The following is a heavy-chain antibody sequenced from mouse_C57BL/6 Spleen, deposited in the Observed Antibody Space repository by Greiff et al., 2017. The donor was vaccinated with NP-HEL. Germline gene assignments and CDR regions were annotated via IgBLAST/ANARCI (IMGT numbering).Heavy chain of an antibody. CDR3: ARSDGSSYGYFDV. D-gene: IGHD1-1*01. J-gene: IGHJ1*03. Sequence: EVQLQQSGPELVKPGASVKISCTASGYSFTGYYMNWVKQSPEKSLEWIGEINPSTGGTTYNQKFKAKATLTVDKSSSTAYMQLKSLTSEDSAVYYCARSDGSSYGYFDVWGTGTTVTVSS. CDR2: INPSTGGT. V-gene: IGHV1-42*01. CDR1: GYSFTGYY.